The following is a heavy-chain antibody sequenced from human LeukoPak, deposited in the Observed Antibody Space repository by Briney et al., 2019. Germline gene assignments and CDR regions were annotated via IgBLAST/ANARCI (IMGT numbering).Heavy chain of an antibody. J-gene: IGHJ4*02. Sequence: PSETLSLTCSVSGGSISSSSSYWGWIRQPPGKGLEWIGSIYYSGSSFDNPALKSRVTISVDTSKNQFSLKLSSVTAADTAVYYCARGSFRYRAVAGSTFDYWGQGTLVTVSS. CDR3: ARGSFRYRAVAGSTFDY. D-gene: IGHD6-19*01. CDR1: GGSISSSSSY. CDR2: IYYSGSS. V-gene: IGHV4-39*01.